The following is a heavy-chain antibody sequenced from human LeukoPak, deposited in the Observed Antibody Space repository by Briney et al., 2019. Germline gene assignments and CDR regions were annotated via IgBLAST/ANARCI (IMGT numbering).Heavy chain of an antibody. CDR1: GLYFRTFG. Sequence: GRSLRLSCEDSGLYFRTFGIHWVRQAPGKGLEWVSSISSSSSYIYYADSVKGRFTISRDNAKNSLYLRMNSLRAEDTAVYYCAREATGYPPDFDYWGQGTLVTVSS. V-gene: IGHV3-21*01. CDR3: AREATGYPPDFDY. CDR2: ISSSSSYI. D-gene: IGHD3-9*01. J-gene: IGHJ4*02.